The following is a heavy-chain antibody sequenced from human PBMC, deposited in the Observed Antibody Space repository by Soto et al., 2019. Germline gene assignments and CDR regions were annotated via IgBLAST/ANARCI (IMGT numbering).Heavy chain of an antibody. D-gene: IGHD3-3*01. J-gene: IGHJ6*02. CDR1: GYTFTSYD. CDR3: VRGGRLYYDFWSGLGNYYGMDV. CDR2: MNPNSGNT. V-gene: IGHV1-8*01. Sequence: ASVKVSCKASGYTFTSYDTNWVRQATGQGLEWMGWMNPNSGNTGYAQKFQGRVTMTRNTSISTAYMELSSLRSEDTAVYYCVRGGRLYYDFWSGLGNYYGMDVWGQGTTVTVSS.